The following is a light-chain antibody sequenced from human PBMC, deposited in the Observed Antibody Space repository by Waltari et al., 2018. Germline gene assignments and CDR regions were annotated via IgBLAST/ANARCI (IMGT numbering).Light chain of an antibody. CDR3: CSYAGSTTFLYV. CDR1: SNDFGTYNL. V-gene: IGLV2-23*01. CDR2: EGT. Sequence: QSALTQPASVSGAPGQSITISRTGSSNDFGTYNLVSWYQQHPGKAPKLMIYEGTERPSGVSNRFSGSKSGNTASLTISGLQAEDEADYYCCSYAGSTTFLYVFGTGTKVTVL. J-gene: IGLJ1*01.